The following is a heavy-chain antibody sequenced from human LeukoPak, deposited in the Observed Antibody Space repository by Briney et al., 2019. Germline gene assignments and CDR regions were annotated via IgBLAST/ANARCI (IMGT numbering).Heavy chain of an antibody. CDR2: ISYDGSNK. Sequence: GRSLRLSCAASGFTFSSYGMHWVRQAPGKGLEWVAVISYDGSNKYYADSVKGRFTISRDNSKNTLYLQMNSLRAEDTAVYYCARDQGAIAARLSYYYMDVWGKGTTVTVSS. CDR1: GFTFSSYG. D-gene: IGHD6-6*01. V-gene: IGHV3-30*03. J-gene: IGHJ6*03. CDR3: ARDQGAIAARLSYYYMDV.